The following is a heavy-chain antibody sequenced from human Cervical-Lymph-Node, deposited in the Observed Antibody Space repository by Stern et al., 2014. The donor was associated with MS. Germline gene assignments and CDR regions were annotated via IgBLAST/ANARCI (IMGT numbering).Heavy chain of an antibody. CDR2: ILPRNSET. D-gene: IGHD3-16*01. V-gene: IGHV5-51*01. CDR3: ARHASGGGTGQDGLDV. Sequence: VQLVDSGAEVKKPGESLKISCKGSEYRLTSYWIGWVRQMPGKGLEYMGIILPRNSETTYSPSFRGQVTFSADKSISTAYLQWDRLKASDSAIYYCARHASGGGTGQDGLDVWGQGTVVTVSS. J-gene: IGHJ3*01. CDR1: EYRLTSYW.